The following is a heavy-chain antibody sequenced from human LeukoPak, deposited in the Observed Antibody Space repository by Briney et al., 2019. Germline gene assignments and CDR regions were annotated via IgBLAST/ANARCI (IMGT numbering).Heavy chain of an antibody. CDR2: IKQDGSEK. Sequence: GGSLRLSCTASGFTFGDYAMSWFRQAPGKGLEWVANIKQDGSEKYYVDSVKGRFTISRDNAKNSLYLQMNSLRAEDTAVYYCARDFNDYGDPYYFDYWGQGTLVTVSS. J-gene: IGHJ4*02. CDR1: GFTFGDYA. V-gene: IGHV3-7*01. D-gene: IGHD4-17*01. CDR3: ARDFNDYGDPYYFDY.